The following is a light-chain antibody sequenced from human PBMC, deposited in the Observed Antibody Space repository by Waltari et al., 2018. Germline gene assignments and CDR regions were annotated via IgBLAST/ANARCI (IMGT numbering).Light chain of an antibody. CDR3: QNHERLPAT. CDR1: QRIGRY. V-gene: IGKV3-20*01. Sequence: EVVLTQSPGTLSLSPGETATLSCRASQRIGRYLAWYQQKSGQAPRLVIYGAYTRATGIPDRFSGSGSGTDFSLTSSRVETEDVAVYYCQNHERLPATFGQGTKVEIK. CDR2: GAY. J-gene: IGKJ1*01.